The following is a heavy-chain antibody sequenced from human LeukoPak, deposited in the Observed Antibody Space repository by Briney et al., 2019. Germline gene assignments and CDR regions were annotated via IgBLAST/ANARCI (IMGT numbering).Heavy chain of an antibody. J-gene: IGHJ3*02. D-gene: IGHD1-26*01. Sequence: GGXLRLSCAASGFTFSSYAMSWVRQAPGKGLEGVSVINDSGGSTYYADSVKGRFTISRDNYKNTLWLQMNSLRAEDTAVYYCAKKSLGTTQGGAFDIWGQGTMVTVSS. V-gene: IGHV3-23*01. CDR1: GFTFSSYA. CDR3: AKKSLGTTQGGAFDI. CDR2: INDSGGST.